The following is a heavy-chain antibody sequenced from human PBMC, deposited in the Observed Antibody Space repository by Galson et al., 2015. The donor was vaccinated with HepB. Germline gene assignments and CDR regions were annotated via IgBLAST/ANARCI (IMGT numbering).Heavy chain of an antibody. J-gene: IGHJ4*02. CDR1: GFTFSSYG. D-gene: IGHD2-21*02. V-gene: IGHV3-33*08. Sequence: SLRLSCAASGFTFSSYGMLWVRQAPGKGLEWVAVIWYDGSNKYYADSVKGRFTISRDHSKNTLYLQMNSLRAEDTAVYYCARKRRPYCGGDCYLDYWGQGTLVTVSS. CDR3: ARKRRPYCGGDCYLDY. CDR2: IWYDGSNK.